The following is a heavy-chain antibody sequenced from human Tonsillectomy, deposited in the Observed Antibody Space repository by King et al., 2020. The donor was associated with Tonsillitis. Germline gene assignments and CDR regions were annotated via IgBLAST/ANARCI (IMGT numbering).Heavy chain of an antibody. D-gene: IGHD2-2*01. J-gene: IGHJ1*01. CDR1: GFTLGNYG. Sequence: QLVQSGGGVVQPGRSLRLSCAASGFTLGNYGMHWVRQAPGKGLEWVAGISYDGSETYYADSVKGRFTIYRDNSKNALYVQMNSLRDEDTAVFYCAALVIRAAANSENFQHWGQGTLVIVSS. V-gene: IGHV3-30*03. CDR2: ISYDGSET. CDR3: AALVIRAAANSENFQH.